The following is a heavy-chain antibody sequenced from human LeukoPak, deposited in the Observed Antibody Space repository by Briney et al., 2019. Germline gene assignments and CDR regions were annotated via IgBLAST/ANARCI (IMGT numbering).Heavy chain of an antibody. D-gene: IGHD3-3*01. CDR3: AVRHHQTIFGVYYYYYMDV. J-gene: IGHJ6*03. V-gene: IGHV1-69*04. CDR1: GGTFSSYA. Sequence: SVKVSCKASGGTFSSYAISWVRQAPGQGLEWMGRIIPILGIANYAQKFQGRVTITADKSTSTAYMELSSLRSEDTAVYYCAVRHHQTIFGVYYYYYMDVWGKGTTVTVSS. CDR2: IIPILGIA.